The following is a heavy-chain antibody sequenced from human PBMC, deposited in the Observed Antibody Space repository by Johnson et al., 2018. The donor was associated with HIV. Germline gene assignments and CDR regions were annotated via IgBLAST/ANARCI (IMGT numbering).Heavy chain of an antibody. D-gene: IGHD2-15*01. CDR1: GFTFDDYA. CDR2: ISWNSGSI. V-gene: IGHV3-9*01. J-gene: IGHJ3*02. CDR3: ARDRAWGDNVVVAAYGAFDI. Sequence: VYLVESGGGVVRPGGSLRLSCAASGFTFDDYAMHWVRQAPGKGLEWVSGISWNSGSIGYADSVKGRFTISRDNAKNSLYLQMNSLRAEDTAVYYCARDRAWGDNVVVAAYGAFDIWGQGTMVTVSS.